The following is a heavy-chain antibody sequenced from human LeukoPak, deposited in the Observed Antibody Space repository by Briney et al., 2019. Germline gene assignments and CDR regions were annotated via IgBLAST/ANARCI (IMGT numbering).Heavy chain of an antibody. D-gene: IGHD3-22*01. CDR1: GFTFSSYD. CDR2: IRYDGNNK. V-gene: IGHV3-30*02. CDR3: ARDGMNYDSSGYYLFDY. J-gene: IGHJ4*02. Sequence: GGSLRLSCVASGFTFSSYDMHWVRQAPGKGLEWVAFIRYDGNNKYHADSVKGRFTISRDNAKNSLYLQMNSLRAEDTAVYYCARDGMNYDSSGYYLFDYWGQGTLVTVSS.